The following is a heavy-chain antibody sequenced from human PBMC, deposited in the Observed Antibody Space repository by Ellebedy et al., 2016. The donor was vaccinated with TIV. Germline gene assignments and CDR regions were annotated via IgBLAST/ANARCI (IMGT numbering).Heavy chain of an antibody. CDR3: ASHYDSTGGGYYYYGMDV. J-gene: IGHJ6*02. CDR2: INAGNGNT. CDR1: GYTFTSYA. Sequence: AASVKVSCKASGYTFTSYAMHWVRQAPGQRLEWMGWINAGNGNTKYSQKFQGRVTITRDTSASTAYMELSSLRSEETAVYYCASHYDSTGGGYYYYGMDVWGQGTTVTVSS. V-gene: IGHV1-3*01. D-gene: IGHD3-22*01.